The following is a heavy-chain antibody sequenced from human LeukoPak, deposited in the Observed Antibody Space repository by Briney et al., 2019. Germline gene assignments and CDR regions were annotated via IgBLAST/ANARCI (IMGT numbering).Heavy chain of an antibody. CDR2: INHSGST. Sequence: SETLSLACAVYGGSFSGYYWSWIRQPPGKGLEWIGEINHSGSTNYNPSLKSRVTISVDTSKNQFSLKLSSVTAADTAVYYCARTVLSGFLDYWGQGTLVTASS. CDR3: ARTVLSGFLDY. CDR1: GGSFSGYY. V-gene: IGHV4-34*01. J-gene: IGHJ4*02. D-gene: IGHD3-22*01.